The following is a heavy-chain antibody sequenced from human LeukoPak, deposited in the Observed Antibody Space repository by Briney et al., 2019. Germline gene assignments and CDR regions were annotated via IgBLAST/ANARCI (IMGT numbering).Heavy chain of an antibody. J-gene: IGHJ6*03. Sequence: GGSLRLSCAASGFTFSSYGMYWVRQAPGKGLEWVAFIRYDGSNKYYADSVKGRFTVSRDNSKNTLYLQMKSLRAEDTAVYYCAKGGGYEAQYYYYYLDVWGKGTTVTISS. CDR2: IRYDGSNK. CDR3: AKGGGYEAQYYYYYLDV. V-gene: IGHV3-30*02. D-gene: IGHD5-12*01. CDR1: GFTFSSYG.